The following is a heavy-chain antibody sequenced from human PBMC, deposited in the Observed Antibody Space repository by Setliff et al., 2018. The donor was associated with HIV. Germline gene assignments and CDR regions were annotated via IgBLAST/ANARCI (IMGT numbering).Heavy chain of an antibody. CDR1: GYTFTDYY. Sequence: ASVKVSCKASGYTFTDYYMHWVQQAPGKGLEWMGRVDPEDGETIYAEKFQGRVTITADTSTDTAYMELSSLRSEDTAVYYCATALNYYGSGSHGQAFDIWGQGTMVTVSS. D-gene: IGHD3-10*01. CDR3: ATALNYYGSGSHGQAFDI. CDR2: VDPEDGET. J-gene: IGHJ3*02. V-gene: IGHV1-69-2*01.